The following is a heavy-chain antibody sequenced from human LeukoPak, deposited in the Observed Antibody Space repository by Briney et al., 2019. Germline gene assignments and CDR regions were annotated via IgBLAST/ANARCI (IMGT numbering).Heavy chain of an antibody. CDR3: ARVSTTTVTNRYYYYGMDV. V-gene: IGHV4-61*01. CDR1: GGSISSGSYY. CDR2: IYYSGGA. J-gene: IGHJ6*02. D-gene: IGHD4-17*01. Sequence: PSETLSLTCTVSGGSISSGSYYWSWIRQPPGKGLEWIGYIYYSGGANYNPSLKSRLTISVDTSKNQFSLKLSSVTAADTAVYYCARVSTTTVTNRYYYYGMDVWGQGTTVTVSS.